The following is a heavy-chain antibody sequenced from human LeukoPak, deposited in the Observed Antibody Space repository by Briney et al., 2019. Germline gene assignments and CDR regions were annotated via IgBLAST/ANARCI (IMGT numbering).Heavy chain of an antibody. Sequence: GGSLRLSCAASRFTLSTYWMSWVRQAPGKGLEWVAHIKQDGSQEYYVDSVKGRFTISRDSAKNSLYLQMNSLRAEDTAVYYCARGVPYDSWSGPHYSDYWGQGALVTVSS. CDR3: ARGVPYDSWSGPHYSDY. CDR1: RFTLSTYW. D-gene: IGHD3-3*01. CDR2: IKQDGSQE. J-gene: IGHJ4*02. V-gene: IGHV3-7*01.